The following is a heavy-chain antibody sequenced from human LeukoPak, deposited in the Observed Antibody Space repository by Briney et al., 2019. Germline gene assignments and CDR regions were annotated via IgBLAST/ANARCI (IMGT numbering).Heavy chain of an antibody. CDR1: GFTFGSYG. CDR2: ISTSSTTI. Sequence: GGSLRLSCAASGFTFGSYGMNWVRQAPGKGLEWVSYISTSSTTIYYADSVKGRFTISRDNAKNSLYLQMNSLRAEDTAVYYCARDPAGAFDIWGQGTMVTVSS. J-gene: IGHJ3*02. V-gene: IGHV3-48*04. CDR3: ARDPAGAFDI.